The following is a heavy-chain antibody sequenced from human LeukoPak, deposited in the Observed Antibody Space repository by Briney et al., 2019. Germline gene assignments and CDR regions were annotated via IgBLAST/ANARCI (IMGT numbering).Heavy chain of an antibody. D-gene: IGHD6-13*01. CDR3: ATARVYSSSYYFDY. V-gene: IGHV3-23*01. CDR2: ISGSGVGT. Sequence: GGSLRLSCAASGFTFSSYTMNWVRQAPGKGLEWVSAISGSGVGTYYADSVKGRFTISRDNSWNTLYLQMSSLRAEDTAVYYCATARVYSSSYYFDYWGQGTLVTVSS. J-gene: IGHJ4*02. CDR1: GFTFSSYT.